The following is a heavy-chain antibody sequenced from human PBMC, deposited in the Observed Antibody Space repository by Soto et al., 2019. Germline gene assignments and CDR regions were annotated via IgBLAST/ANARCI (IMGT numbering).Heavy chain of an antibody. D-gene: IGHD6-13*01. CDR3: ARSRGGSSGYPPDY. J-gene: IGHJ4*02. V-gene: IGHV3-30*03. CDR1: GFTFSSYG. CDR2: VANDGSNP. Sequence: QVQLVESGGGVVQPGRSLRLSCAASGFTFSSYGMQWVRQSPGEGPEWVAIVANDGSNPYYAESVKGRFTISRDNSKKTVFLEMDSLRPEDTAVYYCARSRGGSSGYPPDYWGQGTLVTVSS.